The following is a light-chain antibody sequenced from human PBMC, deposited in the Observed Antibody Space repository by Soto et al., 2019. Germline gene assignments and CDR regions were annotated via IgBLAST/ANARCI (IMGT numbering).Light chain of an antibody. CDR1: QSVTTN. CDR3: QQYNQWPRAT. CDR2: RTS. J-gene: IGKJ4*01. Sequence: EVVMTQSPATVSVSPGERATLSCRASQSVTTNMAWYQQKPGQAPRLIMFRTSTRATGVPARFSGSGSETEFNITISSLQSEDFAFYYCQQYNQWPRATFGGGTKVDIK. V-gene: IGKV3-15*01.